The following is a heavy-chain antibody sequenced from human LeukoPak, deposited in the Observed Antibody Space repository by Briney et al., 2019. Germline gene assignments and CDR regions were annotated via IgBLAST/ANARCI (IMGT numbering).Heavy chain of an antibody. J-gene: IGHJ4*02. D-gene: IGHD6-13*01. CDR2: IYSGGST. V-gene: IGHV3-53*01. Sequence: GGSLGLSCAASGFTVSSNYMSWVRQAPGKGLEWVSVIYSGGSTYYADSVKGRFTISRDNSKNTLYLQMNSLRAEDTAVYYCARGSIAAAGTDFDYWGQGTLVTVSS. CDR1: GFTVSSNY. CDR3: ARGSIAAAGTDFDY.